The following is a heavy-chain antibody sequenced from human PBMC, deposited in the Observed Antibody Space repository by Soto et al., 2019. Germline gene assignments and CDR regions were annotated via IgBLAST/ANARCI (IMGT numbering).Heavy chain of an antibody. V-gene: IGHV3-30-3*01. CDR2: ISYDGSNK. Sequence: QVQLVESGGGVVQPGRSLRLSCAASGFTFSSYAMHWVRQAPGKGLEWVAVISYDGSNKYYADSVKGRFTISRDNSKNTLYLQMNSLRAEDTAVYYCARGAREDIVVVVAALKPYDYWRQGTLVTVSS. CDR3: ARGAREDIVVVVAALKPYDY. D-gene: IGHD2-15*01. J-gene: IGHJ4*02. CDR1: GFTFSSYA.